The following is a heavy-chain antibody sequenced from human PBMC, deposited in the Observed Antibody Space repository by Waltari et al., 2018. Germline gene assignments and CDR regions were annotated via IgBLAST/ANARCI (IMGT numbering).Heavy chain of an antibody. CDR2: IKQDGSEK. J-gene: IGHJ2*01. V-gene: IGHV3-7*01. CDR1: GFTFSSYW. CDR3: ARAPHPVAGNYWYFDL. Sequence: EVQLVESGGGLVQPGGSLRPSCAASGFTFSSYWMSWVRQAPGKGLEWVANIKQDGSEKYYVDAVNGRVTNSRDNAKNSRYLQMNSLRAEDTAVYYCARAPHPVAGNYWYFDLWGRGTLVTVSS. D-gene: IGHD6-19*01.